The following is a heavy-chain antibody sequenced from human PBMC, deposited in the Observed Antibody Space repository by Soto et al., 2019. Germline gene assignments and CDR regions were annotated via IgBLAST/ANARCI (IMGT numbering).Heavy chain of an antibody. J-gene: IGHJ4*02. CDR1: GFTFSSYG. V-gene: IGHV3-30*18. Sequence: GGSLRLSCAASGFTFSSYGMHWVRQAPGKGLEWVAVISYDGSNKYYADSVKGRFTISRDNSKNTLYLQMNSLRAEDTAVYYCAKEGLWFGAAYYFDYWGQGTLVTVSS. D-gene: IGHD3-10*01. CDR2: ISYDGSNK. CDR3: AKEGLWFGAAYYFDY.